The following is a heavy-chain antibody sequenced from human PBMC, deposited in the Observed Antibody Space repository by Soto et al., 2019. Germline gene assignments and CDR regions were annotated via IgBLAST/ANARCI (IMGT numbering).Heavy chain of an antibody. CDR3: ARVRRPGYSSSWYQVGYYYYGMDV. V-gene: IGHV1-18*01. D-gene: IGHD6-13*01. Sequence: ASVKVSCKASGYTFTSYGISWVRQAPGQGLEWMGWISAYNGNTNYAQKLQGRVTMTTDTSTSTAYMELRSLRSDDTAVYYCARVRRPGYSSSWYQVGYYYYGMDVWGQGTTVTVSS. CDR2: ISAYNGNT. CDR1: GYTFTSYG. J-gene: IGHJ6*02.